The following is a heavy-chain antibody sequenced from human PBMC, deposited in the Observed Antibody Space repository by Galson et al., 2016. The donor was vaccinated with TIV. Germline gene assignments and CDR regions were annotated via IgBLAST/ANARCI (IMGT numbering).Heavy chain of an antibody. J-gene: IGHJ2*01. CDR2: ISYDGSEK. V-gene: IGHV3-30*07. CDR3: ARRYFDL. CDR1: GFTFGSYG. Sequence: SLRLSCAASGFTFGSYGLHWVRQAPNKGPEWVAFISYDGSEKYYVDSVKGRFIISRDNTKNSLYLQMNSLRAEDTAVYYCARRYFDLWGRGTLVTVSS.